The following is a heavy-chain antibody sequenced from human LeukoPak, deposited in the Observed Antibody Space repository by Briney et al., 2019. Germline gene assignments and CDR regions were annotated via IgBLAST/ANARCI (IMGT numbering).Heavy chain of an antibody. CDR3: ARMASGAYGMDV. CDR2: IYSGGST. CDR1: GFTVSSNY. D-gene: IGHD1-26*01. Sequence: GGSLRLSCAASGFTVSSNYTSWVRQAPGKGLEWVSVIYSGGSTYYADSVKGRFTISRDNSKNTLYLQMNSLRAEDTAVYYCARMASGAYGMDVWGQRTTVTVSS. V-gene: IGHV3-66*01. J-gene: IGHJ6*02.